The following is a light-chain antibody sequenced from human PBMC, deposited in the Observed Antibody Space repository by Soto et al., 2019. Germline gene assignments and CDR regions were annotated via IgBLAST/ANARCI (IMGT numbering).Light chain of an antibody. J-gene: IGKJ5*01. CDR1: QSVSSSY. CDR3: QQSHSTPPIT. CDR2: DAS. V-gene: IGKV3-20*01. Sequence: EIVLTQSPGTLSLSPGERATLSCRAIQSVSSSYLAWYQQKPGQAPRLLIYDASSRATGIPARFSGSGSGTDFTLTISSLQPEDFATYYCQQSHSTPPITFGQGTRLEIK.